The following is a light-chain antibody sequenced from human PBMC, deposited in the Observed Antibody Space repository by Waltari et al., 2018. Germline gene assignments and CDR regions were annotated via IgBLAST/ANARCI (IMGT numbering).Light chain of an antibody. CDR3: QAWDTSKYV. J-gene: IGLJ1*01. CDR1: TLGDQN. V-gene: IGLV3-1*01. CDR2: QDH. Sequence: SYELTQPPSVSVSPGQTATITCFGDTLGDQNVCWYQQKPGQSPVLVIFQDHKRPSGIPERFSGSNSGNTATLTISETQAMDEADYYCQAWDTSKYVFGTGTKVTVL.